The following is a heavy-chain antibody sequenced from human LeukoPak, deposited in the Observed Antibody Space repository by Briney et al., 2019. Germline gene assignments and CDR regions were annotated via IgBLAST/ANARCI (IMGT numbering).Heavy chain of an antibody. Sequence: PGGSLRLSCAASGFTFSSYGMHWVRQAPGKGLELVAFIRYDGSNKYYADSVKGRFTISRDNSKNTLYLQMNSLRSEDTAVYYCAREMGDYYDSSGYSVCFDYWGQGTLVTVSS. D-gene: IGHD3-22*01. J-gene: IGHJ4*02. CDR2: IRYDGSNK. CDR3: AREMGDYYDSSGYSVCFDY. V-gene: IGHV3-30*02. CDR1: GFTFSSYG.